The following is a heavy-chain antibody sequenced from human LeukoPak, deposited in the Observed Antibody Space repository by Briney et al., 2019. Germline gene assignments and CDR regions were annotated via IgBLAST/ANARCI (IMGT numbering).Heavy chain of an antibody. J-gene: IGHJ5*02. D-gene: IGHD5-18*01. CDR2: ISYDGSNK. CDR3: AREGYSYGYNWFDP. CDR1: GFTFSSYA. V-gene: IGHV3-30-3*01. Sequence: GGSLRLSCAASGFTFSSYAMHWVRQAPGKGLEWVAVISYDGSNKYYADSVKGRFTISRDNSKNTLYLQMNSLRAEDTAVYYCAREGYSYGYNWFDPWGQGTLVTVSS.